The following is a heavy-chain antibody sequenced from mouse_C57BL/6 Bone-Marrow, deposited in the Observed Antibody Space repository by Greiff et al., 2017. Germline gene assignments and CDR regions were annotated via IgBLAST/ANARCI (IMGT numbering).Heavy chain of an antibody. Sequence: EVKLQQSGAELVKPGASVKLSCTASGFNIKDYYMHWVKQRTEQGLEWIGRIDPEDGETKYAPKFQGKATLTADTSSNTAYLQLSSLTSEDTAVYYCARESQAYYSNYEDDYWGQGTTLTVSS. D-gene: IGHD2-5*01. CDR3: ARESQAYYSNYEDDY. CDR1: GFNIKDYY. J-gene: IGHJ2*01. V-gene: IGHV14-2*01. CDR2: IDPEDGET.